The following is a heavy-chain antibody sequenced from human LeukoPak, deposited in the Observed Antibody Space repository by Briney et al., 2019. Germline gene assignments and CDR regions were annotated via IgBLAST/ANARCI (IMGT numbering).Heavy chain of an antibody. D-gene: IGHD3-3*01. V-gene: IGHV3-23*01. J-gene: IGHJ6*02. CDR1: GFAFNNYV. CDR2: ISDGGGSI. CDR3: AKDSTVSGSYYGMDV. Sequence: GGSLRLSCAASGFAFNNYVMTWVRQAPGKGLEWVSSISDGGGSIYYTDSVKGRFTISRDNSQNTLYLQMNSLRYEDAGQYYCAKDSTVSGSYYGMDVWGQGTTVTVSS.